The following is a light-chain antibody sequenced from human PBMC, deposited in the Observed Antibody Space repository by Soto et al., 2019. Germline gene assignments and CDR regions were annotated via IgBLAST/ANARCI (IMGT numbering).Light chain of an antibody. V-gene: IGKV1-5*03. CDR3: QQYNTYWT. J-gene: IGKJ1*01. CDR1: QSISTW. CDR2: KAS. Sequence: DIQMTQSPSTLSASVGDRVIITCRASQSISTWLAWYQQKPGKAPKVLIYKASTLESGVPSRFSGSGSGTEFTLTISSLQPDDFATYYCQQYNTYWTFGQGTKV.